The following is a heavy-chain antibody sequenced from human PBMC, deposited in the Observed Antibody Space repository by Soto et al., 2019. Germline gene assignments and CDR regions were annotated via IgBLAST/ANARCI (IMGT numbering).Heavy chain of an antibody. Sequence: QLQLQESGPGLVKPSETLSLTCTVSGGSISSSSYYWGWIRQPPGKGLEWIGSIYYSGSTYYNPYINSRVTISVATSKNQFSMKLSSVTAADTAVYYCAKTIFGRGVFDYWGQGTLVPVSS. V-gene: IGHV4-39*01. CDR1: GGSISSSSYY. J-gene: IGHJ4*02. CDR3: AKTIFGRGVFDY. D-gene: IGHD3-3*01. CDR2: IYYSGST.